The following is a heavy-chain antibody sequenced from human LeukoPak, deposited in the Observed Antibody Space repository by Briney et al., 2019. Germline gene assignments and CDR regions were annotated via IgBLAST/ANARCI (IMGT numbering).Heavy chain of an antibody. V-gene: IGHV3-23*01. CDR3: TKLGGAYSGYEIDY. J-gene: IGHJ4*02. Sequence: AAGSLRLSCAASGFTFNNYAMNWVRQAPGKGLEWVSTVSGSGGRTYYADSVKGRFTVSRDNSKNTLYLQMNSLRAEDTAIYYCTKLGGAYSGYEIDYWGQGTLVTVSS. CDR1: GFTFNNYA. D-gene: IGHD5-12*01. CDR2: VSGSGGRT.